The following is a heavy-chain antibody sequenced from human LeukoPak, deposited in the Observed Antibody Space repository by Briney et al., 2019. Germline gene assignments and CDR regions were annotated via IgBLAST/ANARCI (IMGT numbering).Heavy chain of an antibody. V-gene: IGHV3-23*01. CDR1: GFTFSSFS. D-gene: IGHD4-17*01. CDR3: ANEIRPNDY. Sequence: GGSLRLSCAASGFTFSSFSMIWVRQAPGKGLEWVSAISISGDTTYYADAVKGRFTISRDNSKNTVYLQMNSLRAEDTAVYYCANEIRPNDYWGQGTLVTVSS. J-gene: IGHJ4*02. CDR2: ISISGDTT.